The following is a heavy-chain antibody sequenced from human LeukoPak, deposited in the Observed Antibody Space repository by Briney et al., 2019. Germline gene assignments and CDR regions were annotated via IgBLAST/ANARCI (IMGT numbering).Heavy chain of an antibody. D-gene: IGHD1-26*01. CDR1: GGSISSHY. J-gene: IGHJ6*03. CDR2: IYYSGST. V-gene: IGHV4-59*11. Sequence: PSETLSLTCTVSGGSISSHYWSWIRQPPGKGLEWIGYIYYSGSTNYNPSLKSRVTILVDTSKNQFSLKLSSVTAADTAVYYCARDANGWGGSYYGGYYYYMDVWGKGTTITVSS. CDR3: ARDANGWGGSYYGGYYYYMDV.